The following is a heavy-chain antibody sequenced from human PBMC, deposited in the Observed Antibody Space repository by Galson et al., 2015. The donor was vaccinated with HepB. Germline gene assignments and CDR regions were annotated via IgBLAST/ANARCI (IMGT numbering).Heavy chain of an antibody. CDR3: ARVLSVAGIRSCPDY. J-gene: IGHJ4*02. CDR2: ISYDGSNK. V-gene: IGHV3-30*04. CDR1: GFTFSSYA. Sequence: SLRLSCAASGFTFSSYAMHWVRQAPGKGLEWVAVISYDGSNKYYADSVKGRFTISRDNSKNTLYLQMNSLRAEDTAVYYCARVLSVAGIRSCPDYWGQGTLVTVSS. D-gene: IGHD6-19*01.